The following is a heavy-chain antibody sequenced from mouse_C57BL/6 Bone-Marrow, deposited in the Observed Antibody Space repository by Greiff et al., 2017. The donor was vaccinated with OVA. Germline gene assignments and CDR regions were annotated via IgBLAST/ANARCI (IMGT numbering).Heavy chain of an antibody. CDR2: SRNKANDYTT. CDR3: ARDYGAMDY. CDR1: GFTFSDFY. Sequence: EVKLVESGGGLVQSGRSLRLSCATSGFTFSDFYMEWVRQAPGKGLEWIAASRNKANDYTTEYSASGKGRFIVSRDTSQSILYLQMNALRAEDTAIYYCARDYGAMDYWGQGTSVTVSS. J-gene: IGHJ4*01. V-gene: IGHV7-1*01. D-gene: IGHD1-1*01.